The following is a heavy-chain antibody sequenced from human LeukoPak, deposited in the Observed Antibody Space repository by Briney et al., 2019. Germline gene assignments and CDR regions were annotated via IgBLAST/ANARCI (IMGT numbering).Heavy chain of an antibody. CDR1: GFTFSSYS. V-gene: IGHV3-48*04. Sequence: QPGGSLRLSCAASGFTFSSYSMNWVRQAPGKGLEWVSYISSSSSTIYYADSVKGRFTISRDNAKNSLYLQMNGLRAEDTAVYYCARDIYYDSSGYYGSVYWGQGTLVTVSS. CDR2: ISSSSSTI. D-gene: IGHD3-22*01. CDR3: ARDIYYDSSGYYGSVY. J-gene: IGHJ4*02.